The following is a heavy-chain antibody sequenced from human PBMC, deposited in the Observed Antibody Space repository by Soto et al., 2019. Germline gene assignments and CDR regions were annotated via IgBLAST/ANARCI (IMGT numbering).Heavy chain of an antibody. CDR2: IYYSGST. CDR1: GDSINNRSYC. V-gene: IGHV4-39*01. D-gene: IGHD2-21*02. J-gene: IGHJ4*02. CDR3: ARQRTSVVTQAYFDS. Sequence: SETLSLTCTVTGDSINNRSYCWGWIRQPPGKGLEWIGSIYYSGSTYNNPSLKSRVSMSVDTSKNQFSLKLRSVTAADTALYYCARQRTSVVTQAYFDSWGQGSLVAVSS.